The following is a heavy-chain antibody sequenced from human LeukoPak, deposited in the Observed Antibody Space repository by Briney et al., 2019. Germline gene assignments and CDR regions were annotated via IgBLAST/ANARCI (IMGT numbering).Heavy chain of an antibody. CDR2: ISGSGSTI. CDR3: ARIHPYYYGSGSYLMGYYYFGMDV. V-gene: IGHV3-48*03. D-gene: IGHD3-10*01. J-gene: IGHJ6*02. Sequence: GGSLRLSCAVSGFTFSSYDMNWVRQAPGKGLEWISYISGSGSTIYDADSVKGRFTVSRDNAKNSLHLQMNSLRAEDTADYYCARIHPYYYGSGSYLMGYYYFGMDVWGQGTTVTVSS. CDR1: GFTFSSYD.